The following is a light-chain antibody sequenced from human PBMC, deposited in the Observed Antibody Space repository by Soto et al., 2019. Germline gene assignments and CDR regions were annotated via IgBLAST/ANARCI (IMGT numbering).Light chain of an antibody. J-gene: IGKJ1*01. CDR1: QSVSSN. V-gene: IGKV3-15*01. CDR3: QQYNNWPRTWT. CDR2: GAS. Sequence: EIVMTQSPATLSVSPGERATLSCRASQSVSSNLAWYQQKPGQAPRLLIYGASTRATGIPARFSGSGSGTEFTLTISSLQSEDLAVYYCQQYNNWPRTWTFGQGTKVDIK.